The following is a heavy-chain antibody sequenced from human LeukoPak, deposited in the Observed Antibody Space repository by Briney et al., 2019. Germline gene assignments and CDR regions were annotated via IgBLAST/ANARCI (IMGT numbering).Heavy chain of an antibody. CDR3: VIAAAGTQTFDY. Sequence: SETLSLTCAVYGGSFSGYYWSWIRQPPGKGLEWIGEINHSGSTNYNPSLKSRVTISVDTSKNQFSLKLSSVTAADTAVYYCVIAAAGTQTFDYWGQETLVTVSS. D-gene: IGHD6-13*01. CDR1: GGSFSGYY. J-gene: IGHJ4*02. CDR2: INHSGST. V-gene: IGHV4-34*01.